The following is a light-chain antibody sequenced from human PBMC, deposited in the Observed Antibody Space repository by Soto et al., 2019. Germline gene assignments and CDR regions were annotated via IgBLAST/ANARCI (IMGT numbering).Light chain of an antibody. V-gene: IGKV2-28*01. CDR2: LGC. CDR3: MQGRESLT. Sequence: IVMTQSPLSLPVTPGEPASMSCRSMDSLLYSNAYNYIDWYLQKPGQSPQLLIYLGCHRASGVPDRFSGSGSGTNFTLKINRVEAEDVGIYYCMQGRESLTFGQGTRLEIK. J-gene: IGKJ5*01. CDR1: DSLLYSNAYNY.